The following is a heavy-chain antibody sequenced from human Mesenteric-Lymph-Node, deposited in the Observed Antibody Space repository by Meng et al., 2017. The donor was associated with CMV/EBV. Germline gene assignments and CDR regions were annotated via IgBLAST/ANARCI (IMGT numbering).Heavy chain of an antibody. J-gene: IGHJ4*02. CDR3: ASWVDGNYGSGSYYNEEI. CDR1: GFTVSSNY. V-gene: IGHV3-53*01. CDR2: IYSGGTT. Sequence: GGSLRLSCAASGFTVSSNYMTWVRQAPGKGLEWVSVIYSGGTTYYADFVKGRFTISRDNSKNTLYLQMNSLRAEDTAVYYCASWVDGNYGSGSYYNEEIWGQGTLVTVSS. D-gene: IGHD3-10*01.